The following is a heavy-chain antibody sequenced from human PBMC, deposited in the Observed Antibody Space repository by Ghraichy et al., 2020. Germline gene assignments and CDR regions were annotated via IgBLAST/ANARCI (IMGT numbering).Heavy chain of an antibody. V-gene: IGHV4-59*01. CDR3: ARGGSGPEWLVFRY. J-gene: IGHJ4*02. CDR2: IYYSGST. CDR1: GGSINTYY. Sequence: SETLSLTCTVSGGSINTYYWSWIRQPPGKGLEWIGYIYYSGSTNYNPSLESRVTISVDTSKNQFSLKLSSVTAADTAVYCCARGGSGPEWLVFRYWGQGTLVTVSS. D-gene: IGHD6-19*01.